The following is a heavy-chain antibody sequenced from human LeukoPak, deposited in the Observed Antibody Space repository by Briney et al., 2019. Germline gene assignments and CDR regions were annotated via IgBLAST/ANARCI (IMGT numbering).Heavy chain of an antibody. CDR1: GSTFSSYS. D-gene: IGHD3-10*01. CDR3: ASVDYYGSGNYYNDVDY. CDR2: ISSSSSYI. J-gene: IGHJ4*02. Sequence: GGSLRLSCAASGSTFSSYSMNWVRQAPGKGLEWVSSISSSSSYIYYADSVKGRFIISRDNAKNSLYLQMNSLRAEDTALYYCASVDYYGSGNYYNDVDYWGQGTLVTVSS. V-gene: IGHV3-21*01.